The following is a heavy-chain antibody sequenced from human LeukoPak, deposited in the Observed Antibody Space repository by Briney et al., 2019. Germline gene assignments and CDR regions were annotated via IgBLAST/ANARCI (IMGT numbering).Heavy chain of an antibody. CDR2: ITGGGGST. V-gene: IGHV3-23*01. Sequence: GGSLRLSCAASGFXXSXXAMXWVXXXPGKXXDXVSTITGGGGSTYYADSVKGRLTISRDDFKNTLYLQMSSLRDEDTAVYYCTTYSRSLDYWGQGTLVTVSS. CDR1: GFXXSXXA. J-gene: IGHJ4*02. D-gene: IGHD1-26*01. CDR3: TTYSRSLDY.